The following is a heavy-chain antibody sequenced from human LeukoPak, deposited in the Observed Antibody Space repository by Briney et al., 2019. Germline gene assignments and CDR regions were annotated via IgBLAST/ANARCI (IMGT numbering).Heavy chain of an antibody. D-gene: IGHD3-9*01. J-gene: IGHJ4*02. CDR2: ISSSGSTI. Sequence: GGSLRLSCSASGIDFSHYSMNWVRQAPGKGREWISYISSSGSTIYYADSVKGRFTISRDNAKNSLYLQMNSLRAEDTAVYYCVSEESSGFIFYFDYWGAGTLVAVSS. V-gene: IGHV3-48*04. CDR1: GIDFSHYS. CDR3: VSEESSGFIFYFDY.